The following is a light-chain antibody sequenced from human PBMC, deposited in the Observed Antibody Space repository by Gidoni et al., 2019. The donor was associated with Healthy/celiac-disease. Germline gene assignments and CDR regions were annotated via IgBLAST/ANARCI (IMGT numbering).Light chain of an antibody. CDR1: QSVSSN. Sequence: EIVMPQSPATLSVSPGERATPSCRASQSVSSNLAWYQQKPGQAPRLLIYGASTRATWIPARFSGRGSGTELTLTISSLQSEDFAVYYCQQYNNWWTFGQGTKVEIK. CDR3: QQYNNWWT. CDR2: GAS. V-gene: IGKV3-15*01. J-gene: IGKJ1*01.